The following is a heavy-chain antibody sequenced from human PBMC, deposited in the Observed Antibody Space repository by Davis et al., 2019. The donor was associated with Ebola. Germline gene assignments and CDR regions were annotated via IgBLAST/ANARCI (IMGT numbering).Heavy chain of an antibody. D-gene: IGHD2-21*01. Sequence: GESLKISCAASGFTFSSYGMHWVRQAPGKGLEWVAVISYDGSNKYYADSVKGRFTISRDNSKNTLYLQMNSLRAEDTAVYYCARDLMAGLLAATYWGQGTLVTVSS. V-gene: IGHV3-30*03. J-gene: IGHJ4*02. CDR3: ARDLMAGLLAATY. CDR1: GFTFSSYG. CDR2: ISYDGSNK.